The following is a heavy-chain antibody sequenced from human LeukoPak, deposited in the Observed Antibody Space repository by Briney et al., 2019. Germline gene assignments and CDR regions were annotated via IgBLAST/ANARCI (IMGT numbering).Heavy chain of an antibody. D-gene: IGHD3-16*01. Sequence: GGSLTLSCAASGFTFKSYWMHWVRQVPGRGPVWGSRISSDGTNIRYADSVKGRFTISRDNAKNTLYLQMNSLRAEDTAVYYCARDWGGSGPTSHDYWGQGTLVTVSS. CDR2: ISSDGTNI. CDR3: ARDWGGSGPTSHDY. V-gene: IGHV3-74*01. CDR1: GFTFKSYW. J-gene: IGHJ4*02.